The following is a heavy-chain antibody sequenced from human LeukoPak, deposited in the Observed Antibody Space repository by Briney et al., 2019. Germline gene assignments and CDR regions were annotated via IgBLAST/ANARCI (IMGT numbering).Heavy chain of an antibody. V-gene: IGHV3-23*01. D-gene: IGHD5-12*01. J-gene: IGHJ4*02. CDR1: GFTFSSYA. CDR3: AKDGAWLRFDD. Sequence: GGSLRLSCAASGFTFSSYAMSWVRQAPGKGLEWVSTISNSDYSTYYADSVKGRFTISRANSENTLYLQMNNLRAEDTAVYYCAKDGAWLRFDDWGQGILVTVSS. CDR2: ISNSDYST.